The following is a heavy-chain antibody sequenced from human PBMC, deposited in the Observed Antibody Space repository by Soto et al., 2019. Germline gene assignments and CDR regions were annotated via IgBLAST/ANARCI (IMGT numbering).Heavy chain of an antibody. Sequence: PGGSLRLSCAASGFTFSHYAMTWVRQAPGKGLEWVSSISGSGGNTYYADSVKGRFTISRDNSKNTLYLQMNSLRAEDTAVYYCARGYSPYSSSSPAVDYWGQGTLVTVSS. CDR1: GFTFSHYA. D-gene: IGHD6-13*01. V-gene: IGHV3-23*01. CDR2: ISGSGGNT. CDR3: ARGYSPYSSSSPAVDY. J-gene: IGHJ4*02.